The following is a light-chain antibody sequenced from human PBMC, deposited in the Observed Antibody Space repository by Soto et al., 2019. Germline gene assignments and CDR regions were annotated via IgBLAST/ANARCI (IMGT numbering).Light chain of an antibody. Sequence: EIVLTQSPGTLSLSPGESAALSCRASQSVTSDYLVWYRQKPGQAPRLLIYAISSRAAGIPDRFSGSGSGTDFTLTITRLEPEDSAVYYCQQHSSSPWTFGQGTWVEV. J-gene: IGKJ1*01. CDR2: AIS. CDR3: QQHSSSPWT. CDR1: QSVTSDY. V-gene: IGKV3-20*01.